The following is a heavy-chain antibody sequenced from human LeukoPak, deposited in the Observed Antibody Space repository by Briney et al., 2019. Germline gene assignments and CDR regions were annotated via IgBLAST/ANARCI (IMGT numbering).Heavy chain of an antibody. CDR1: GFTFDDYA. CDR3: ARETGSSSWFGGDAFDI. D-gene: IGHD6-13*01. CDR2: ISSSSSTI. J-gene: IGHJ3*02. V-gene: IGHV3-48*02. Sequence: PGGSLRLSCAASGFTFDDYAMHWVRQAPGKGLEWVSYISSSSSTIYYADSVKGRFTISRDNAKNSLYLQMNSLRDEDTAVYYCARETGSSSWFGGDAFDIWGQGTMVTVSS.